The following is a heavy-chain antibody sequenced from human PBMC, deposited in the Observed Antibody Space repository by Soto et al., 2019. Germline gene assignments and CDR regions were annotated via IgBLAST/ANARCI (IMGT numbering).Heavy chain of an antibody. Sequence: GASVKVSCKASGYTFTSYDINWVRQATGQGLEWMGWMNPNSGNTGYAQKFQGRVTVTTDTSTSTVYMELTRLSFDDTAVYYCARDRSSPDYWGQGTLVTVSS. D-gene: IGHD3-10*01. V-gene: IGHV1-8*01. CDR3: ARDRSSPDY. J-gene: IGHJ4*02. CDR2: MNPNSGNT. CDR1: GYTFTSYD.